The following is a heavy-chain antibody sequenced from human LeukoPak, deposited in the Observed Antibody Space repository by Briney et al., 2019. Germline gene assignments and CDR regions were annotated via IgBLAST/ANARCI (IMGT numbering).Heavy chain of an antibody. CDR2: IIPIFGTA. CDR3: ARVASHDCGDYDYFDY. V-gene: IGHV1-69*13. CDR1: GGTFSSYA. D-gene: IGHD4-17*01. Sequence: GTSVKVSCKASGGTFSSYAISWVRQAPGQGLEWMGGIIPIFGTANYAQKFQGRVTITADESTSTAYMELSSLRSEDTAVYYCARVASHDCGDYDYFDYWGQGTLVTVSS. J-gene: IGHJ4*02.